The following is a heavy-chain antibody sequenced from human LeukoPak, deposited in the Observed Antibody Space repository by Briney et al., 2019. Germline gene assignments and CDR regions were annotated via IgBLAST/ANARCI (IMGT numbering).Heavy chain of an antibody. Sequence: GGSLRLSCEASRFIFSDYYMSWIRQAPGKGLEWVSYISSSSSYKNYADSAKGRFTISRDDPKNSLYLQMNSLRAEDTAVYYCARASMRMATAGLVDYWGQGTLVTVSS. CDR1: RFIFSDYY. CDR3: ARASMRMATAGLVDY. D-gene: IGHD5-24*01. V-gene: IGHV3-11*05. CDR2: ISSSSSYK. J-gene: IGHJ4*02.